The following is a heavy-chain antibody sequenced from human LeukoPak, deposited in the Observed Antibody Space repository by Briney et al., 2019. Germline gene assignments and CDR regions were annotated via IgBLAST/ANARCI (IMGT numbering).Heavy chain of an antibody. Sequence: PGGSLRLSCAASGFTFSDYYMSWIRQAPGKGLEWVSYISSSGSTIYYADPVKGRFTISRDNAKNSLYLQMNSLRAEDTAVYYCARDRGGDYSSSYFDYWGQGTLVTVSS. J-gene: IGHJ4*02. V-gene: IGHV3-11*01. CDR3: ARDRGGDYSSSYFDY. D-gene: IGHD6-13*01. CDR2: ISSSGSTI. CDR1: GFTFSDYY.